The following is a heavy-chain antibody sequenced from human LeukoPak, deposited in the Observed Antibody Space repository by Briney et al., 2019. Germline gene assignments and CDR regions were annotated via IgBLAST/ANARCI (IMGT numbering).Heavy chain of an antibody. Sequence: SETLSLTCTVSGGSISSYYWSWIRQPPGKGLEWIGYIYYSGSTYYNPSLKSRVTISVDTSKNQFSLKLSSVTAADTAVYYCARGSTGLQSNWFDPWGQGTLVTVSS. J-gene: IGHJ5*02. CDR1: GGSISSYY. D-gene: IGHD5-24*01. CDR2: IYYSGST. V-gene: IGHV4-59*01. CDR3: ARGSTGLQSNWFDP.